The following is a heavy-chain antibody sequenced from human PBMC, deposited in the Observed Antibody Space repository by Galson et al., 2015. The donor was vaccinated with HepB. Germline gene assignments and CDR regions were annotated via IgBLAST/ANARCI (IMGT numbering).Heavy chain of an antibody. CDR3: AKDGAGIAAAAFDI. V-gene: IGHV3-33*06. CDR2: IWYDGSNK. CDR1: GFTFSSYG. Sequence: SLRLSCAASGFTFSSYGMHWVRQAPGKGLEWVAVIWYDGSNKYYADSVKGRFTISRDNSKNTLYLQMNSLRAEDTAVYYCAKDGAGIAAAAFDIWGQGTMVTVSS. D-gene: IGHD6-13*01. J-gene: IGHJ3*02.